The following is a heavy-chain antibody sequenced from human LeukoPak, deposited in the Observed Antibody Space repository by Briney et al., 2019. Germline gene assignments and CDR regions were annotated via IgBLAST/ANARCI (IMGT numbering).Heavy chain of an antibody. Sequence: PSETLSLTCTVSGGSISSSSYYWGWIRQPPGKGLEWIGSIYYSGSTYYNPSLKSRVTISVDTSKNQFSLKLSSVTAADTAVYYCARQPAVGDMIDYWGQGTMVIVSS. CDR2: IYYSGST. D-gene: IGHD1-26*01. CDR1: GGSISSSSYY. CDR3: ARQPAVGDMIDY. V-gene: IGHV4-39*01. J-gene: IGHJ4*02.